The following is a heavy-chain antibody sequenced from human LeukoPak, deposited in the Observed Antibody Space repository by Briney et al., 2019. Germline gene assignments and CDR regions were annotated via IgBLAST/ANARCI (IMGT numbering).Heavy chain of an antibody. V-gene: IGHV1-46*01. CDR2: INPSGGST. CDR3: ARAEDCSGGSCYRPRGIYGMDV. CDR1: GYTFTSYY. J-gene: IGHJ6*04. D-gene: IGHD2-15*01. Sequence: ASVTVSCKASGYTFTSYYMHWVRQAPGQGLEWKGIINPSGGSTSYAQKFQGRVTMTRDTSTSTVYMELSSLRSEDTAVYYCARAEDCSGGSCYRPRGIYGMDVWGKGTTVTVSS.